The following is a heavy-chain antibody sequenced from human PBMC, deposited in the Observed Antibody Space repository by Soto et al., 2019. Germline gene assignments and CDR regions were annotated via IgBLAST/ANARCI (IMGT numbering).Heavy chain of an antibody. CDR1: GFTFSDHY. CDR2: TRNKANSYTT. J-gene: IGHJ4*02. D-gene: IGHD4-17*01. CDR3: ARDYGDYGFDY. V-gene: IGHV3-72*01. Sequence: EVQLVESGGGLVQPGGSLRLSCAASGFTFSDHYMDWVRQAPGKGLEWVGRTRNKANSYTTEYAASVKGRFTISRDDSKNSLYLQMNSLKTEDTAVYYCARDYGDYGFDYWGQGTLFTVSS.